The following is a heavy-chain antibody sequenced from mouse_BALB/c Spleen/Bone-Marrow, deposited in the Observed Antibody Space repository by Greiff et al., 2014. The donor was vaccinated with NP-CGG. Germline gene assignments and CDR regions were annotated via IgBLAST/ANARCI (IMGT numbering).Heavy chain of an antibody. Sequence: QVTLKVSGAELARPGASVKMSCKASGYTFTSYTIHWVKQRPGQGLEWIGYINPSSDYTNYNQKFKDKATLTADKSSSTAYMQLSSLTSEDSAVYYCAREGLRAWFVYWGQGTLVTVSA. CDR1: GYTFTSYT. D-gene: IGHD2-4*01. CDR2: INPSSDYT. V-gene: IGHV1-4*01. J-gene: IGHJ3*01. CDR3: AREGLRAWFVY.